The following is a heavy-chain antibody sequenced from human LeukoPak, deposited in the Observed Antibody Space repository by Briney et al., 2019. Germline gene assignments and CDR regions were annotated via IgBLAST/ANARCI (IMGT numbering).Heavy chain of an antibody. J-gene: IGHJ4*02. Sequence: LETLSLTCTVSGGSISSSSYYWGWIRQPPGKGLEWIGSIYYSGSTYYNPSLKSRVTISVDTSKNQFSLKLSSVTAADTAVYYCARVTVGARANWGQGTLVTVSS. CDR2: IYYSGST. CDR3: ARVTVGARAN. CDR1: GGSISSSSYY. V-gene: IGHV4-39*01. D-gene: IGHD1-26*01.